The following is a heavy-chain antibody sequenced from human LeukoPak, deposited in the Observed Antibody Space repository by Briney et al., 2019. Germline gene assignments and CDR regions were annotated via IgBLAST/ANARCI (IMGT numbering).Heavy chain of an antibody. J-gene: IGHJ4*02. V-gene: IGHV3-21*01. CDR3: ARDYYDSSGYYSGFDY. CDR1: GFTFSSYS. CDR2: ISSSSSYI. D-gene: IGHD3-22*01. Sequence: GGSLRLSCAASGFTFSSYSMNWVRQAPGKGLEWVSSISSSSSYIYYADSVKGRFTISRDNAKDSLYLQMNSLRAEDTAVYYCARDYYDSSGYYSGFDYWGQGTLVTVSS.